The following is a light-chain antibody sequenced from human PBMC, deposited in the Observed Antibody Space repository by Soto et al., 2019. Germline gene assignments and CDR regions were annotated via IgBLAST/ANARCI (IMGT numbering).Light chain of an antibody. J-gene: IGKJ1*01. CDR2: GAS. V-gene: IGKV3-20*01. CDR1: QSVSSSY. CDR3: QQYGVSPRT. Sequence: EIVLTESPATLSLSPGERATLSCRASQSVSSSYLACYQQKPGQAPRLLIYGASTRATGIPARFSGSGSGTEFTLTINRLEPEDFAVYYCQQYGVSPRTFGQGTKVDIK.